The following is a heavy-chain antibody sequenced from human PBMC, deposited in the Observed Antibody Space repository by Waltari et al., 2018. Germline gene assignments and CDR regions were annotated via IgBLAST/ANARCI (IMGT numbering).Heavy chain of an antibody. CDR2: INPSGGST. CDR1: GYTFTSYY. CDR3: AKGGGGTTAPRLFDY. D-gene: IGHD4-17*01. Sequence: QVQLVQSGAEVKKPGASVKVSCKASGYTFTSYYMHWVRQAPGQGLEWMGIINPSGGSTSYAKKFQGRVTMTKDTSTDTAYMELSSLRSEDTAVYYCAKGGGGTTAPRLFDYWGQGTLVTVSS. J-gene: IGHJ4*02. V-gene: IGHV1-46*01.